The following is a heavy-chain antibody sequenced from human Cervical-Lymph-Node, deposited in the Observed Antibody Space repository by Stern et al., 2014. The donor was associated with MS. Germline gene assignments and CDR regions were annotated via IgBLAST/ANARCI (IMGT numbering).Heavy chain of an antibody. D-gene: IGHD1-26*01. Sequence: VQLVESGGGVVQPGRSLRLSCAGSGFKFSIFGIHWARQAPGKGLDWVAAISYDGSNTYYADSVRGRFTISRDNSKNTVSLEMNSLKPEDTAVYYCAKDELVGARSGMDVWGQGTTVTVSS. J-gene: IGHJ6*02. CDR3: AKDELVGARSGMDV. CDR1: GFKFSIFG. CDR2: ISYDGSNT. V-gene: IGHV3-30*18.